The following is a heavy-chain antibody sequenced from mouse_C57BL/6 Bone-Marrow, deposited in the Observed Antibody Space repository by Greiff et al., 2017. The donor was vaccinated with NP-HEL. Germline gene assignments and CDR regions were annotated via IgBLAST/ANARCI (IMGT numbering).Heavy chain of an antibody. Sequence: VQLQESGADLANPGASVKLSCKASGYTFTSYWMHWVKQRPGQGLEWIGYINPSSGYTKYNQKFKDKATLTADKSSSTAYMQLSSLTYEDSAVYYCASTRGYWYFDVWGTGTTVTVSS. CDR2: INPSSGYT. CDR1: GYTFTSYW. CDR3: ASTRGYWYFDV. V-gene: IGHV1-7*01. J-gene: IGHJ1*03.